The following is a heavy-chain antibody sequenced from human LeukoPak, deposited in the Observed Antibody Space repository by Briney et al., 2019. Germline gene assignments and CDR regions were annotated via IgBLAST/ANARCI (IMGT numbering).Heavy chain of an antibody. CDR1: GFTFSSYW. CDR2: INTDGSST. Sequence: PGGSLRLSCAASGFTFSSYWMHWVPQAPGKGLVWVSRINTDGSSTTYADSVKGRFTISRDNAKNTLYLQMNSLRAEDTAVYYCAREKAVAGSYFDYWGQGTLVTVSS. J-gene: IGHJ4*02. D-gene: IGHD6-19*01. V-gene: IGHV3-74*01. CDR3: AREKAVAGSYFDY.